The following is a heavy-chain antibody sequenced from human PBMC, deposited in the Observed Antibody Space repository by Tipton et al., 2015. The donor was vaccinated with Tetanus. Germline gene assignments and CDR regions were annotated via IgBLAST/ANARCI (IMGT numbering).Heavy chain of an antibody. J-gene: IGHJ4*02. D-gene: IGHD6-19*01. CDR2: ISSSSSYI. CDR1: GFTFSSYS. V-gene: IGHV3-21*01. CDR3: ARDTSGGRGVAV. Sequence: GSLRLSCAASGFTFSSYSMNWVRQAPGKGLEWVSSISSSSSYIYYADSVKGRFTISRDNAKNSLYLQMNSLRAEDTAVYYCARDTSGGRGVAVWGQGTLVTVSS.